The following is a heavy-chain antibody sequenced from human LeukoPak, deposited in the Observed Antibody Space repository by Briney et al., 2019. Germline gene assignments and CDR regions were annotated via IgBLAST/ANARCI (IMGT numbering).Heavy chain of an antibody. CDR2: IKQDGSEK. CDR3: GRAVDV. CDR1: GFTFSDYW. J-gene: IGHJ6*02. Sequence: GGSLRLSCAASGFTFSDYWINWFRQPPGKGLEWVANIKQDGSEKHYVDSVKGRFTISRDNAKSSVYLQMNSLRVEDTAVYYCGRAVDVWGQGTTVTVSS. V-gene: IGHV3-7*03. D-gene: IGHD6-19*01.